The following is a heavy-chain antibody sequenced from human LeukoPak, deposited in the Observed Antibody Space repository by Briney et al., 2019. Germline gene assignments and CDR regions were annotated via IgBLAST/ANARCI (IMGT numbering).Heavy chain of an antibody. V-gene: IGHV4-59*08. D-gene: IGHD1-26*01. J-gene: IGHJ3*02. CDR1: GGSISSYY. Sequence: PSETLSLTCTVSGGSISSYYWSWIRQPPGKGLEWIGYIYYSGSTNYNPSLKSRVTISVDTSKNQFSLKLSSVTAADTAVYYCARHVKWEISGGAFDTWGQGTMVTVSS. CDR3: ARHVKWEISGGAFDT. CDR2: IYYSGST.